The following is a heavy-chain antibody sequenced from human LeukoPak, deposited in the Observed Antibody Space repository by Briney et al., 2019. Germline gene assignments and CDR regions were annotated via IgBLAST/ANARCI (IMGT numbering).Heavy chain of an antibody. V-gene: IGHV3-23*01. CDR2: ISGGGGST. J-gene: IGHJ4*02. CDR1: GLTLSTYA. D-gene: IGHD3-22*01. CDR3: AKDKIVVAGNFDY. Sequence: GGSLRLSCAASGLTLSTYAMSWVRQAPGKGLEWVSAISGGGGSTYYADSVKGRFIISGDNSKNTLYLQMNSLRAEGTAVYYCAKDKIVVAGNFDYWGQGTLVTVSS.